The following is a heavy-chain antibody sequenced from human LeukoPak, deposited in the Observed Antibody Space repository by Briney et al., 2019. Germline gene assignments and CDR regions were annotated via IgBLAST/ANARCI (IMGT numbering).Heavy chain of an antibody. CDR2: IDWDDDK. CDR3: ARIFGSGSHFGPDY. V-gene: IGHV2-70*11. J-gene: IGHJ4*02. D-gene: IGHD6-19*01. CDR1: GFSLSTSGMC. Sequence: SGPTLVNPTQTLTLTCTFSGFSLSTSGMCVSWIRQPPGKALEWLARIDWDDDKYYSTSLKTRLTISKDTSKNQVVLTMTNMDPVDTATYYCARIFGSGSHFGPDYWGQGTLVTVSS.